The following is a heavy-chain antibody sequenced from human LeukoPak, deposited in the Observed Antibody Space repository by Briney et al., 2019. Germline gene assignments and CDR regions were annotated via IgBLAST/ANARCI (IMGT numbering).Heavy chain of an antibody. CDR2: IWYDGNNK. CDR3: ARDRGAYCGGDCYFGYFDY. V-gene: IGHV3-33*01. D-gene: IGHD2-21*02. J-gene: IGHJ4*02. Sequence: GRSLRLSCAASGFPFSSYGMHWVRQAPGKGLEWVALIWYDGNNKFYADSVKGRFTISRENSKNTLYLQVNSLRVEDTAVYYCARDRGAYCGGDCYFGYFDYWGQGTLVTVSS. CDR1: GFPFSSYG.